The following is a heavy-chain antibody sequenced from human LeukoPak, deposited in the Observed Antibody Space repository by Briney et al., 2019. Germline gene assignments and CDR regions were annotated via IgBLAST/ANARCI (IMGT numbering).Heavy chain of an antibody. D-gene: IGHD2-2*01. CDR1: GGSISSSNYY. CDR3: ARSLRYCTRTSCHDAFDI. V-gene: IGHV4-39*01. Sequence: SETLSLTCTVSGGSISSSNYYWGWVRQPQGKGQEWVGRIYHSGSTYYTPSLKSRVTISVDTSKIQFSLQLTSVTAAYTAVYYCARSLRYCTRTSCHDAFDIWGQGTMVTVSS. J-gene: IGHJ3*02. CDR2: IYHSGST.